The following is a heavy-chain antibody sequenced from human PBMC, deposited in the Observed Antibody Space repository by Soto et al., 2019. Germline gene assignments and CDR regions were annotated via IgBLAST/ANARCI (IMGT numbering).Heavy chain of an antibody. CDR3: ATGGRIVGATEYAFDI. Sequence: QVQLVQSGAEVKKPGASVKVSCKASGYTFTSYAISWVRQAPGQGLEWMGWISAYNGNTNYAQKLQGRVTMTTDTPTGTAYMELRSLRSDDTAVYYCATGGRIVGATEYAFDIWGQGTMVTVSS. CDR1: GYTFTSYA. D-gene: IGHD1-26*01. J-gene: IGHJ3*02. CDR2: ISAYNGNT. V-gene: IGHV1-18*01.